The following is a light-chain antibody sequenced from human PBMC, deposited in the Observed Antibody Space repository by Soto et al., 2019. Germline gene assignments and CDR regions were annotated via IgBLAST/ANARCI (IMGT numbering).Light chain of an antibody. CDR3: QQYGSSSPIS. J-gene: IGKJ5*01. CDR2: GAS. V-gene: IGKV3-20*01. Sequence: TQSPSTVSASLVERFTLPCRASQSVSRTYWAWYQQKPGQAPRLLIYGASSRATGIPDRFSGSGSGTDFTLTISRLEPEDFAVYYCQQYGSSSPISFGQGTRLEIK. CDR1: QSVSRTY.